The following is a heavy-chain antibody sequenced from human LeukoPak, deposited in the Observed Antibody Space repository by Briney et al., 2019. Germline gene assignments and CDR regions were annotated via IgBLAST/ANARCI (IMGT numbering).Heavy chain of an antibody. CDR3: ARAPIFGVVGSNYFDY. Sequence: PSETLSLTCAASGGSISSGGYSWSWIRQPPGKGLEWIGYIYHSGSTYYNPSLKSRVTISVDRSKNQFSLKLSSVTAADTAVYYCARAPIFGVVGSNYFDYWGQGTLVTVSS. V-gene: IGHV4-30-2*01. J-gene: IGHJ4*02. CDR1: GGSISSGGYS. CDR2: IYHSGST. D-gene: IGHD3-3*01.